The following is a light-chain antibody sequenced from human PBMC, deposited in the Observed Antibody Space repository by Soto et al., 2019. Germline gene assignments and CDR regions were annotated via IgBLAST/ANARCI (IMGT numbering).Light chain of an antibody. Sequence: EIVLTQFPVTLSLSPGERATLPCRASQSVSTYVAWYQQKPGQAPRLLIYDASTRATGIPARFSGGGSGTDFTLTISNLEPEDIGVYFCQQRSNWRSTFGGGTKVDIK. CDR1: QSVSTY. V-gene: IGKV3-11*01. J-gene: IGKJ4*01. CDR2: DAS. CDR3: QQRSNWRST.